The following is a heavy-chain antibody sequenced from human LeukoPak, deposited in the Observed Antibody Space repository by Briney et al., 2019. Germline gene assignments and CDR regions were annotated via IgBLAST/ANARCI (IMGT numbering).Heavy chain of an antibody. Sequence: PSETLSLTCKVSGYPIGLDYYWVWIRQAPGRGLQWIGGFHRGRIQYNSALKSRVTISIDSSKNQFSLRMWPVTAADTAFYFCARAPSSYESGNGYPNLGWLDPWGQRALVTVSS. D-gene: IGHD5-24*01. CDR3: ARAPSSYESGNGYPNLGWLDP. CDR1: GYPIGLDYY. J-gene: IGHJ5*02. CDR2: FHRGRI. V-gene: IGHV4-38-2*02.